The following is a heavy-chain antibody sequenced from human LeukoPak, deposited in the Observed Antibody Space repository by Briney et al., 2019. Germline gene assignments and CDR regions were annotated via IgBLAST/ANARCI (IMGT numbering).Heavy chain of an antibody. Sequence: PSETLSLTCAVYGGSFSGYYWSWIRQPPGKGLEWIGEINHSGSTNYNPSLKSRVTMSVDTSKNQFSLKLSSVTAADTAVYYCARVAVDWLLYPDGYYYYMDVWGKGTTVTISS. CDR3: ARVAVDWLLYPDGYYYYMDV. CDR1: GGSFSGYY. J-gene: IGHJ6*03. V-gene: IGHV4-34*01. D-gene: IGHD3-9*01. CDR2: INHSGST.